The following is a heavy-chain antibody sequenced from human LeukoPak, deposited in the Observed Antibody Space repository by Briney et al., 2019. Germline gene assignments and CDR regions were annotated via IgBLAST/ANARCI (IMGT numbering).Heavy chain of an antibody. Sequence: GGSLRLSCAASGFTFSNAWMSWVRQAPGKGLEWGSYISSSGSTIYYADSVKGRFTISRDNAKNSLYLQMNSLRAEDTAVYYCAKRGRITMIRDTSYFHYWGQGTLVTVSS. V-gene: IGHV3-11*01. D-gene: IGHD3-10*01. CDR1: GFTFSNAW. CDR3: AKRGRITMIRDTSYFHY. J-gene: IGHJ4*02. CDR2: ISSSGSTI.